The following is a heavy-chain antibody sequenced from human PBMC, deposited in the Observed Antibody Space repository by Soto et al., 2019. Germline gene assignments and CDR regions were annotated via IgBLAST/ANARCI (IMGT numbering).Heavy chain of an antibody. CDR1: GFTFSTYG. V-gene: IGHV3-30*18. CDR3: AKGAVTTSLYYFDY. Sequence: QVQLVESGGGVVQPGRSLRLSCAASGFTFSTYGVHWVRQAPGKGLEWVAVISSDGSEKYHAGSVKGRVSISRDNSKSTLYLQMDSLRAEDTAVYYCAKGAVTTSLYYFDYWGQGTLVTVSS. D-gene: IGHD4-17*01. J-gene: IGHJ4*02. CDR2: ISSDGSEK.